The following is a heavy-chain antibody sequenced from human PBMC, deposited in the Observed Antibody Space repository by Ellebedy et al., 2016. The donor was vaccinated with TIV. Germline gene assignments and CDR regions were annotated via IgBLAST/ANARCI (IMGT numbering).Heavy chain of an antibody. CDR2: IRGRGSSI. CDR1: GSTSSIYS. Sequence: PGGSLRPSCAAPGSTSSIYSMHRVRQAPGKGLEWLSYIRGRGSSIFYADSVKGRFTISRDNPKNSLYLQMNSLRDKDTDIYYSARPADQDYGDPVLGYYYPMDVWGQGTTVTVSS. J-gene: IGHJ6*01. D-gene: IGHD4-17*01. CDR3: ARPADQDYGDPVLGYYYPMDV. V-gene: IGHV3-48*02.